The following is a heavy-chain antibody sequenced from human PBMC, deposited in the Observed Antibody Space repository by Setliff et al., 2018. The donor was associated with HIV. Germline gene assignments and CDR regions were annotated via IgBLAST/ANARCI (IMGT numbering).Heavy chain of an antibody. V-gene: IGHV3-23*01. J-gene: IGHJ4*02. CDR1: EFTFRTHA. CDR3: ANRLRGYNKWYYFDY. Sequence: GSLRLSCAASEFTFRTHAMSWVRQAPGKGLEWVSGISGSGGSTYYADSVKGRFSISRDNSKNTLYLQMSSLRAEDTAVYYCANRLRGYNKWYYFDYWGQGTLVTVSS. CDR2: ISGSGGST. D-gene: IGHD1-1*01.